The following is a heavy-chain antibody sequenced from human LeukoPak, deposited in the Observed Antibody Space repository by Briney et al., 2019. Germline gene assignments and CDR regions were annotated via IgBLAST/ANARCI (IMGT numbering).Heavy chain of an antibody. J-gene: IGHJ1*01. Sequence: SETLSLTCTVSGGSISSYYWSWIRQPPGKGLEWIGYIYYSGSTNYNPSLKSRVTISVDTSKNQFSLKLSSVTAADTAVYYCARDHGEYFQHWGQGTLVTVSS. V-gene: IGHV4-59*01. CDR2: IYYSGST. CDR3: ARDHGEYFQH. CDR1: GGSISSYY.